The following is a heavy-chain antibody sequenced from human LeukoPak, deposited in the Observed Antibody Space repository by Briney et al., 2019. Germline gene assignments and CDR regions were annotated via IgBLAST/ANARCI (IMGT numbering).Heavy chain of an antibody. CDR2: IIPIFGTA. CDR3: ARDTTANWFDP. J-gene: IGHJ5*02. D-gene: IGHD1-26*01. CDR1: GGTFSSYA. V-gene: IGHV1-69*05. Sequence: GASVKVSCKASGGTFSSYAISWVRQAPGQGLEWMGGIIPIFGTANYAQKFQGRVTMTTDTSTSTAYMELRSLRSDDTAVYYCARDTTANWFDPWGQGTLVTVSS.